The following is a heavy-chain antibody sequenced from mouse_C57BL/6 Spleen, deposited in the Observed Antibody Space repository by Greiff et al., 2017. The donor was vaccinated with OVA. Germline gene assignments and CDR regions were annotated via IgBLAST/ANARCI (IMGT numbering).Heavy chain of an antibody. CDR1: GYTFTSYW. CDR2: INPSNGGT. CDR3: AKSGGFTTVVDHFDY. Sequence: VQLQQPGTELVKPGASVKLSCKASGYTFTSYWMHWVKQRPGQGLEWIGNINPSNGGTNYNEKFKSKATLTVDKSSSTADMQLSSLTSEDSAVYYCAKSGGFTTVVDHFDYGGQGTTLTVSA. D-gene: IGHD1-1*01. J-gene: IGHJ2*01. V-gene: IGHV1-53*01.